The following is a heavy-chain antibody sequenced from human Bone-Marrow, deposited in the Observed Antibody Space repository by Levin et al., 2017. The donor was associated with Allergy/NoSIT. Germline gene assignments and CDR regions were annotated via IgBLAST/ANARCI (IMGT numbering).Heavy chain of an antibody. V-gene: IGHV3-53*01. J-gene: IGHJ4*02. CDR3: ASDWPETSLGY. Sequence: GEPLKISCAASGITVGNNYMSWVRQAPGKGLEWVSHIYSSGVTRYADSVRGRFNISRDSSKNTVFLQMSSLGVEDTAVYYCASDWPETSLGYWGQGTLVTVSS. CDR1: GITVGNNY. CDR2: IYSSGVT. D-gene: IGHD1-14*01.